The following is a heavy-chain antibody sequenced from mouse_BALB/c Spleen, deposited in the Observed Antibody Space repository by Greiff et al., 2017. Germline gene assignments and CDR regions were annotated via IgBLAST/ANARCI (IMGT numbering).Heavy chain of an antibody. D-gene: IGHD1-1*01. V-gene: IGHV1-5*01. J-gene: IGHJ3*01. Sequence: VQLQQSGTVLARPGASVKMSCKASGYTFTSYWIHWVKQRPGQGLEWIGAIYPGNSDTSYNQKFKGKAKLTAVTSTSTAYMELSSLTNEDSAVYYCTRFITTEVASPDACWGQGTLVTVSA. CDR3: TRFITTEVASPDAC. CDR2: IYPGNSDT. CDR1: GYTFTSYW.